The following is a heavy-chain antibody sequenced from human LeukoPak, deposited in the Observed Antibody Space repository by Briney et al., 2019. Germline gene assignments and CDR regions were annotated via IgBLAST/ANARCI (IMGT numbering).Heavy chain of an antibody. J-gene: IGHJ4*02. CDR1: GFTFDDYG. Sequence: GGSLRLSCAASGFTFDDYGMSWVRQAPGKGLEWVSGINWNGGSTGYADSVKGRFTISRDNAKNSLYLQMNSLRAEDTALYYCARDRSYFYDSSGYHEVDYWGQGTLVTVSS. D-gene: IGHD3-22*01. V-gene: IGHV3-20*04. CDR3: ARDRSYFYDSSGYHEVDY. CDR2: INWNGGST.